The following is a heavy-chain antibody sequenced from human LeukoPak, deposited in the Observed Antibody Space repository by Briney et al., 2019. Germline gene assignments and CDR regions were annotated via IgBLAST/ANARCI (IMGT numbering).Heavy chain of an antibody. Sequence: PGGALRLSXAASGFTFSSYWMHWVRQAPGKGVVWVSRINSDGRSTSYADSVRGRFTIFRDNAKNTLYLQMNSLRAEDTAVYYCASFDYGHWEFDYWGQGTLVTVSS. V-gene: IGHV3-74*01. D-gene: IGHD4-17*01. CDR2: INSDGRST. J-gene: IGHJ4*02. CDR3: ASFDYGHWEFDY. CDR1: GFTFSSYW.